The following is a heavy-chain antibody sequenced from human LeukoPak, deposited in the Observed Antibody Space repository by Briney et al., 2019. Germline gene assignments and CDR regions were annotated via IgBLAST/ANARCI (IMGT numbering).Heavy chain of an antibody. V-gene: IGHV3-74*01. J-gene: IGHJ4*02. CDR2: INSDGSST. Sequence: TGGSLRLSCAASGFTFSSYWMHWVRHAPGKGLVWVSRINSDGSSTNCADSVKGRFTISRDNTKNTLYLQMNSLRAEDTAVYYCARGDDSSGYYSGYFDYWGQGTLVTATS. CDR3: ARGDDSSGYYSGYFDY. D-gene: IGHD3-22*01. CDR1: GFTFSSYW.